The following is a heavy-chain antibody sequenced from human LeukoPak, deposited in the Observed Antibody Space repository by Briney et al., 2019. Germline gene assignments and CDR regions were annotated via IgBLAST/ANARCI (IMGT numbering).Heavy chain of an antibody. Sequence: ASGTVSCKASGYTFTSYGISWVRQAPGQGLEWMGWISASNGNTNYAQKLQGRVTMTTDTSTSTAYMELRSLRSDDTAVYYCARDSRYYDYVWGSYRYYFDYWGQGTLVT. V-gene: IGHV1-18*01. CDR1: GYTFTSYG. CDR2: ISASNGNT. CDR3: ARDSRYYDYVWGSYRYYFDY. J-gene: IGHJ4*02. D-gene: IGHD3-16*02.